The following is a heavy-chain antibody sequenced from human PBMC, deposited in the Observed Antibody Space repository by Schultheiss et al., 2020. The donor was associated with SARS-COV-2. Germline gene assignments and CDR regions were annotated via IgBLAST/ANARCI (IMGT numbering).Heavy chain of an antibody. CDR1: GFTFSTFA. Sequence: GESLKISCAASGFTFSTFAMHWVRQAPGKGLEWVAVISYDGRNKYYADSVKGRFTISRDNSKNTVYLEMNSLRAEDTAIYYCAKATGSIDAFDIWGQGTMVTVSS. D-gene: IGHD2-8*02. J-gene: IGHJ3*02. CDR2: ISYDGRNK. CDR3: AKATGSIDAFDI. V-gene: IGHV3-30*01.